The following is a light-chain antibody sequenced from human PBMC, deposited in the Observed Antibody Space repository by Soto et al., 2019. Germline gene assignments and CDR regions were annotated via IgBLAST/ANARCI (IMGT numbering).Light chain of an antibody. CDR1: SSDVGGYHS. Sequence: QSALTQPASVSGSTGQSITISCTGASSDVGGYHSVSWYQQHPGIAPKLMIYEVSSRPSGVSNRFSGSKSGNTASLTISGLQAEDESDYYCSSYTTSSTRVFGGGTKVTVL. CDR3: SSYTTSSTRV. CDR2: EVS. V-gene: IGLV2-14*01. J-gene: IGLJ2*01.